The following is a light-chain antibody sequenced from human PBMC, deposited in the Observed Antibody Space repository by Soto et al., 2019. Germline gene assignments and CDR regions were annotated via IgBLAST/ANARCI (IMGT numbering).Light chain of an antibody. CDR2: KAS. Sequence: DIQMTQSPSTLSASVGDRITITCRASESISDWLAWYQQKPGKAPNLLIYKASNLERGAPSRFSGSGSGTEFTLTISSLQPDDSATYYCQQYVSYPLTFGKGTKVEI. V-gene: IGKV1-5*03. CDR3: QQYVSYPLT. CDR1: ESISDW. J-gene: IGKJ1*01.